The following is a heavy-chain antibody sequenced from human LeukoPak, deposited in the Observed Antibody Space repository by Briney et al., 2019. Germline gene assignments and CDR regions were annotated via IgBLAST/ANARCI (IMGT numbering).Heavy chain of an antibody. Sequence: SETLSLTCTVSGDSISSHYWSWIRQPPGKGLEWIGYIYHSGSTDYNPSFKSRVTISVDSSNQFSLKLRSVTAADTAVYYCARERPSYDSSGRHIFYYYTDVWGRGTTVTVSS. V-gene: IGHV4-59*11. D-gene: IGHD3-22*01. CDR2: IYHSGST. CDR1: GDSISSHY. CDR3: ARERPSYDSSGRHIFYYYTDV. J-gene: IGHJ6*03.